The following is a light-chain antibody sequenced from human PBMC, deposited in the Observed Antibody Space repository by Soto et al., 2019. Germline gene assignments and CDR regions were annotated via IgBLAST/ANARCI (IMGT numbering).Light chain of an antibody. Sequence: IVLTQSPGTLSLSPGERATLSCRASQSISSGYLAWYQHKPGQAPRLLLYGASSRATGIPDRFTGSGSGRDFTLTISRLEPEDFAVYYCQQYGSSTWTFGQGTKVDIK. CDR3: QQYGSSTWT. CDR2: GAS. V-gene: IGKV3-20*01. J-gene: IGKJ1*01. CDR1: QSISSGY.